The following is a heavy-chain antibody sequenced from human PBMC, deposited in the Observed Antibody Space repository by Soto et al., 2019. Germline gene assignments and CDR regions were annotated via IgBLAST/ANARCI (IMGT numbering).Heavy chain of an antibody. D-gene: IGHD1-26*01. CDR1: GGSISSGGYY. J-gene: IGHJ4*02. CDR2: IYYSGST. CDR3: AREGGIVGATAADY. V-gene: IGHV4-31*03. Sequence: QVQLQESGPGLVKPSQTLSLTCTVSGGSISSGGYYWSWIRQHPGKGLEWIGYIYYSGSTYYNPPLKRRGTLSVATSKNQFSLQLSSVTAADTAVYYCAREGGIVGATAADYWGQGTLVTVSS.